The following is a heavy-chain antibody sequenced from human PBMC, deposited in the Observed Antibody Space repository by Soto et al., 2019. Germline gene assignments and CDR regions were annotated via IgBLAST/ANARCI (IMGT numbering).Heavy chain of an antibody. CDR2: IYNAGGA. J-gene: IGHJ4*02. CDR3: ARSPVGMDTISYFNY. CDR1: GCSVSSVGFN. Sequence: SLCLTCTFSGCSVSSVGFNWAWLRRPPGKGPECVGHIYNAGGAYYRPSLESRMHMSRDATRNHYSLRLTSVTAADTAVYLSARSPVGMDTISYFNYCGQGKLGTFAS. V-gene: IGHV4-30-4*01.